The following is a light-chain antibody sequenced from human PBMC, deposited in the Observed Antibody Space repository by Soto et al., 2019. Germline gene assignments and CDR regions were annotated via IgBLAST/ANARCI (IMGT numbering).Light chain of an antibody. CDR3: QQYSSSPPT. J-gene: IGKJ4*01. CDR2: GAS. CDR1: QSLRSGS. V-gene: IGKV3-20*01. Sequence: EMWWTRHPGTLSFSPGNKATFSCGARQSLRSGSLAWYRQKPVQGPRLLIYGASNRAPGIPDRFSGSGSGTDFTLTISRLEPDDFAVYYCQQYSSSPPTFGGGTKVEIK.